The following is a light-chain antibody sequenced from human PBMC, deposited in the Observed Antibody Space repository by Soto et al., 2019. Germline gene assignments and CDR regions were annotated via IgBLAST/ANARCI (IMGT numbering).Light chain of an antibody. J-gene: IGKJ4*01. CDR2: TIS. Sequence: DIQLTQSPSFLSASVGDRVTITCRASRDTRNSLAWYQQKPGKAPTLLIYTISTLQSGVPPRFSGSGSGTEFTLTISSLQPEDFATSYCQQHNSWPLTFGGGTTVEIK. CDR1: RDTRNS. CDR3: QQHNSWPLT. V-gene: IGKV1-9*01.